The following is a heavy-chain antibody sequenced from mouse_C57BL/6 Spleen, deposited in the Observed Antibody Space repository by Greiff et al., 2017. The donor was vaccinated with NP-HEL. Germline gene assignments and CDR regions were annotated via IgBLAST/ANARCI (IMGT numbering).Heavy chain of an antibody. CDR2: ISSGSSTI. CDR3: ARLTGYAMDY. J-gene: IGHJ4*01. Sequence: EVHLVESGGGLVKPGGSLKLSCAASGFTFSDYGMHWVRQAPEKGLEWVAYISSGSSTIYYADTVKGRFTISRDNAKNTLFLQMTSLRSEDTAMYYCARLTGYAMDYWGQGTSVTVSS. D-gene: IGHD4-1*01. V-gene: IGHV5-17*01. CDR1: GFTFSDYG.